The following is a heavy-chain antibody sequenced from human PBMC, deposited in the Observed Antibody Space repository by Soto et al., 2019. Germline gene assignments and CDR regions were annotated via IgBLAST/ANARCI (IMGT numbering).Heavy chain of an antibody. J-gene: IGHJ4*02. V-gene: IGHV3-7*01. CDR2: IKQDGSEK. CDR1: GFTFSSYW. Sequence: EVQLVESGGGLVQPGGSLRLSCAASGFTFSSYWMSWVRQAPGKGREWVANIKQDGSEKYYVDSVKGRFTNSRDNDENSLCLQMNSLRAEDTAVYYCAGGGRSGDYWRQGNLVTVSS. D-gene: IGHD2-15*01. CDR3: AGGGRSGDY.